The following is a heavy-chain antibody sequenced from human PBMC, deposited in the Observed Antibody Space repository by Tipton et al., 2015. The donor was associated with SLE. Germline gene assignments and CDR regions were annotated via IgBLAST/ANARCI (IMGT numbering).Heavy chain of an antibody. Sequence: SSSSYYWGWIRQPPGKGLEWVSAISGSGGSTYYADSVKGRFTISRDNSKNTLYLQMNSLRAEDTAVYYCAKDGVSSGLYWGQGTLVTVSS. J-gene: IGHJ4*02. V-gene: IGHV3-23*01. CDR1: SSSSYY. D-gene: IGHD6-19*01. CDR2: ISGSGGST. CDR3: AKDGVSSGLY.